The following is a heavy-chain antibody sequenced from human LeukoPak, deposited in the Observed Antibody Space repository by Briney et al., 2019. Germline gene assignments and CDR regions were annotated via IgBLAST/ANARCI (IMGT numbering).Heavy chain of an antibody. CDR3: ARDLVVVAATGYYYYGMDV. Sequence: GGSLRLSCAASGFTFSSYAMSWVRQAPGKGLEWVANIKQDGSEKYYVDSVKGRFTISRDNAKNSLYLQMNSLRAEDTAVYYCARDLVVVAATGYYYYGMDVWGQGTTVTVSS. J-gene: IGHJ6*02. V-gene: IGHV3-7*01. D-gene: IGHD2-15*01. CDR1: GFTFSSYA. CDR2: IKQDGSEK.